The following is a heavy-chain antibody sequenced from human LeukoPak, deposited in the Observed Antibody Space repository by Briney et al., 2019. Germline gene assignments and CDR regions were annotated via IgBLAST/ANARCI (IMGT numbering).Heavy chain of an antibody. CDR2: INPNSGGT. J-gene: IGHJ6*03. V-gene: IGHV1-2*02. D-gene: IGHD6-13*01. Sequence: ASVKYSCKASGYTFTGYYMHWVREAPGQGLEWMGWINPNSGGTNYAQKFQGRVTMTRDTSISTAYMELSRLRSDDTAVYYCAREGIAADSDYYYYYMDVWGKGTTVTVSS. CDR3: AREGIAADSDYYYYYMDV. CDR1: GYTFTGYY.